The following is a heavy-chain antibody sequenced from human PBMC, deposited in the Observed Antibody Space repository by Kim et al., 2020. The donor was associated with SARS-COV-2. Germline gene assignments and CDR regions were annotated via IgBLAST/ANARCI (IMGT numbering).Heavy chain of an antibody. V-gene: IGHV3-48*03. D-gene: IGHD3-3*01. CDR3: ARARARITIFGVVPPGFDY. CDR1: GFTFSGYE. CDR2: ITSSGSTI. J-gene: IGHJ4*02. Sequence: GGCLRLSCAASGFTFSGYEMNWVRQAPGKGLEWVSYITSSGSTIYYADSVKGRFTISRDNAKNSLYLQMNSLRAEDTAVYYCARARARITIFGVVPPGFDYWGQGTLVTVSS.